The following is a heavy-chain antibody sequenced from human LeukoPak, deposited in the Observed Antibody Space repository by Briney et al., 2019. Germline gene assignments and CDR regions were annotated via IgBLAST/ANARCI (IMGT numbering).Heavy chain of an antibody. J-gene: IGHJ5*02. V-gene: IGHV1-58*02. CDR1: GFTFTSSA. CDR3: AREADTAMVGPYWFDP. D-gene: IGHD5-18*01. Sequence: GASVKVSCKASGFTFTSSAMQWVRQARGQRLEWIGWIVVGSGNTNYAQKFQERVTITRDMSTSTAYMELRSLRSDDTAVYYCAREADTAMVGPYWFDPWGQGTLVTVPS. CDR2: IVVGSGNT.